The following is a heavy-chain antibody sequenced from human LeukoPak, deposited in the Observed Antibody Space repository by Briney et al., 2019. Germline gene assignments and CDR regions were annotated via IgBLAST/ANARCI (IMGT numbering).Heavy chain of an antibody. D-gene: IGHD3-10*01. V-gene: IGHV1-69*11. CDR3: AKVRGSDAFDL. J-gene: IGHJ3*01. CDR1: GGTISTHA. CDR2: IIPILSQT. Sequence: ASVKVSCRSSGGTISTHAINWVRQAPGQGLEWMGRIIPILSQTNYALKFRGRFTMTADESTNTAYMELSSLKSEDTAVYFCAKVRGSDAFDLWGQGTMVTVSS.